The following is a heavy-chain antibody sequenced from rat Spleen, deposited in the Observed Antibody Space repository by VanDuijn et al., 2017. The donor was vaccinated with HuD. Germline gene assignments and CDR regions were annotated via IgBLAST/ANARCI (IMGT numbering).Heavy chain of an antibody. CDR3: TRRGHTMGLTSRYFDY. CDR2: IIYDSSIP. Sequence: EVQLVESGGGLVQPGRSLKLSCAASGFTFTNYGMHWIRQAPKKGLEWVATIIYDSSIPTYRDSVKGRFTVSRDNAKTTLYLQMNSLRSEDTATYYCTRRGHTMGLTSRYFDYWGQGVMVTVSS. V-gene: IGHV5-29*01. CDR1: GFTFTNYG. J-gene: IGHJ2*01. D-gene: IGHD1-9*01.